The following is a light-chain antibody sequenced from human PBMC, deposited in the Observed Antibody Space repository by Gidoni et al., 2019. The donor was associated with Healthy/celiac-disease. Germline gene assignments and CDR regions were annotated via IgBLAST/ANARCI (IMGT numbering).Light chain of an antibody. J-gene: IGLJ2*01. Sequence: SYELTQPPSVSVSPGQTASITCSGDKLGDKYACWYQQKPGQSPVLVIYQDSKRPSGIPERFSGSNSRNTATRTISGTQAMDEADYYCQAWDSSTGVVFGGGTKLTVL. CDR2: QDS. CDR1: KLGDKY. CDR3: QAWDSSTGVV. V-gene: IGLV3-1*01.